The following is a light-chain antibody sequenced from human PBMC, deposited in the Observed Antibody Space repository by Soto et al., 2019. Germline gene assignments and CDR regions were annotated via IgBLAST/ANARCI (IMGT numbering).Light chain of an antibody. CDR2: DVS. J-gene: IGLJ2*01. CDR1: TSDVGGYNY. V-gene: IGLV2-14*01. CDR3: TSYQTPTFFRF. Sequence: QSVLTQPASVSGSPGQSITISCTGTTSDVGGYNYVSWYQQHPGKAPKLMIFDVSDRPSGVSERFSGSKSGNTASLTISGFGGGEEANFSCTSYQTPTFFRFFGGGT.